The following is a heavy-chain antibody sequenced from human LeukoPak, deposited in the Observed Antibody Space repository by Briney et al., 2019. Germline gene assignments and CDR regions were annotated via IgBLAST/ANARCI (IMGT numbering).Heavy chain of an antibody. CDR2: ISGDGGFT. CDR3: AKDIANCGGDCRSSIEYFHH. J-gene: IGHJ1*01. CDR1: GFTFDEFA. V-gene: IGHV3-43*02. Sequence: PGGSLRLSCAASGFTFDEFAMHWVRHAPEKGLEGVSLISGDGGFTYYADSVKGRFTISRDNSKTSLYLQMNSLRAEDTALYYCAKDIANCGGDCRSSIEYFHHWGQGTLVTVSS. D-gene: IGHD2-21*02.